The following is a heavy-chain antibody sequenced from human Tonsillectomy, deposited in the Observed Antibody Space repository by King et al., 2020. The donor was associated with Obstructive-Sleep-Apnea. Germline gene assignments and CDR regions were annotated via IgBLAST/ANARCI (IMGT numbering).Heavy chain of an antibody. V-gene: IGHV4-30-4*01. CDR2: IYYSWST. CDR1: GGSISSGDYY. J-gene: IGHJ4*02. CDR3: AREAVRYESSGYYSSFDY. Sequence: VQLQESGPGLVKPSQTLSLTCTVSGGSISSGDYYWSWIRQPPGKGLEGIGFIYYSWSTYYNPSLKSRVTISVDTSKNRFSLKLGSVTAADTAGYYCAREAVRYESSGYYSSFDYWGQGTLVTVSS. D-gene: IGHD3-22*01.